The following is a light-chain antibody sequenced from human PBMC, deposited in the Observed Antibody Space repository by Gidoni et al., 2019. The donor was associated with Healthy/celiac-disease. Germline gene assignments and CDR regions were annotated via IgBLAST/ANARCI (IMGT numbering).Light chain of an antibody. V-gene: IGLV2-14*01. J-gene: IGLJ2*01. Sequence: QSALTQPASVSVSPGQSITISCTGTRSDVGVYNFVSWYQQHPGKAPKLMIYDVSNRPSGVSNRFSGSKSGNTASLTISGLQAEDEADYYCSSYTSSSTLRVFGGGTKLTVL. CDR3: SSYTSSSTLRV. CDR1: RSDVGVYNF. CDR2: DVS.